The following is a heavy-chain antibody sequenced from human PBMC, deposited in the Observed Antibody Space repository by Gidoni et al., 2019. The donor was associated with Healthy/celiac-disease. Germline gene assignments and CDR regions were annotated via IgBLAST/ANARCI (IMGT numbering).Heavy chain of an antibody. D-gene: IGHD6-6*01. Sequence: TGKGLEWVSVIYSGGSTYYADSVKGRFTISRDNSKNTLYLQMNSLRAEDTAVYYCARGSIGYRSTRSSCMDVWGQGTTVTVSS. V-gene: IGHV3-53*01. J-gene: IGHJ6*02. CDR2: IYSGGST. CDR3: ARGSIGYRSTRSSCMDV.